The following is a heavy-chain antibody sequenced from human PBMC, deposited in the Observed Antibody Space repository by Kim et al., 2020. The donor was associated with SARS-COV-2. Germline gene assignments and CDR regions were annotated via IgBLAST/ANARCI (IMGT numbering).Heavy chain of an antibody. CDR3: AKDGIVATSSGWYYFDY. Sequence: VKGRFTNSRDNSKNPLYMQMNSLRAEDTAVYYCAKDGIVATSSGWYYFDYWGQGTLVTVSS. J-gene: IGHJ4*02. D-gene: IGHD6-19*01. V-gene: IGHV3-23*01.